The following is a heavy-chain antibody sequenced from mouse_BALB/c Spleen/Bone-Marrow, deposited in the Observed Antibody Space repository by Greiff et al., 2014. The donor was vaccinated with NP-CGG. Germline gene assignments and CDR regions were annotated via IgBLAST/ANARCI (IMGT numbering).Heavy chain of an antibody. D-gene: IGHD2-4*01. CDR1: GFSLTSYG. CDR2: IWSDGST. J-gene: IGHJ3*01. Sequence: QVQLKESGPGLVAPSQSLSITCTISGFSLTSYGVHWVRQPPGKGLEWLGVIWSDGSTTYNSALKSRLSISKDNSKSQVFLKMNSLQTDDTAMYYCARSPSTMITGGFAYWGQGTLVTVSA. V-gene: IGHV2-6-1*01. CDR3: ARSPSTMITGGFAY.